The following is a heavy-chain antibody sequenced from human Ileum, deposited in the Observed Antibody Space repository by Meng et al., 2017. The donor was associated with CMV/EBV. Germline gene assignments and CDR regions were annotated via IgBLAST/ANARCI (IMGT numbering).Heavy chain of an antibody. V-gene: IGHV4-59*11. CDR1: GGSISSHY. Sequence: LRLSCNVSGGSISSHYWTWIRQPPGKGLEWIGYIYYSGSTTYNPSLKSRVTISIDRSKNQFSLKLTSVTAADTAVYYCAKDKGCRDTTCQNWLDPWGQGTLVTVSS. D-gene: IGHD2-15*01. CDR2: IYYSGST. J-gene: IGHJ5*02. CDR3: AKDKGCRDTTCQNWLDP.